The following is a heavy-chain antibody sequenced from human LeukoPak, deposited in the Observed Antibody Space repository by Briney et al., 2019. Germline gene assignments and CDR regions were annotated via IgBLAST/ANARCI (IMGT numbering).Heavy chain of an antibody. Sequence: GGSLRLSCAASGFTFDDYAMHWARQAPGKGLEWVSLISGNGGNTYYADSVKGRFTISRDNSKNSLYLQMNSLRTEDTALYYCAKDISNWNSRHFDCWGQGTLVTVSS. CDR1: GFTFDDYA. V-gene: IGHV3-43*02. D-gene: IGHD1-7*01. CDR2: ISGNGGNT. CDR3: AKDISNWNSRHFDC. J-gene: IGHJ4*02.